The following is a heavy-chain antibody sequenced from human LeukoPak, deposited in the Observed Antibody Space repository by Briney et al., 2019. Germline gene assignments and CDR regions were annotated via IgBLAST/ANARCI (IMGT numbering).Heavy chain of an antibody. Sequence: GGSLRLSCAASGFTFSSHWMHWVRQAPGKGLVWVSRINGDGSNTTYADSVKGRFTISRDNAMNSFFLQMSSLRAEDTSVYYCVAGDWGARDSFDIWGQGTMVTVSS. D-gene: IGHD2-21*02. V-gene: IGHV3-74*03. CDR2: INGDGSNT. CDR1: GFTFSSHW. CDR3: VAGDWGARDSFDI. J-gene: IGHJ3*02.